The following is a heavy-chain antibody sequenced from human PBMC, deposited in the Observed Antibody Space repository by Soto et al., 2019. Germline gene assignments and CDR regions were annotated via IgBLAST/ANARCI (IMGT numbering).Heavy chain of an antibody. CDR1: GFTFSSYG. CDR2: ISYDGSNK. D-gene: IGHD5-12*01. V-gene: IGHV3-30*18. Sequence: QVQLVESGGGVVQPGRSLRLSCAASGFTFSSYGMHWVRQAPGKGLEWVAVISYDGSNKYYAESVKGRFTISRDNSKNTLYLEMNSLRTEDTAVYYWAKDDYRGYDGDFWGQGTLVTVSS. CDR3: AKDDYRGYDGDF. J-gene: IGHJ4*02.